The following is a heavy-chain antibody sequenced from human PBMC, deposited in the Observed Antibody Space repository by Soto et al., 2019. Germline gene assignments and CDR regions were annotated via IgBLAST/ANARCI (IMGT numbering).Heavy chain of an antibody. V-gene: IGHV3-23*04. CDR2: ISGSGGST. CDR3: AKDRIQLWSSTFDY. D-gene: IGHD5-18*01. Sequence: EVQLVESGGGLVQPGRSLRLSCAASGFTFDDYAMHWVRQAPGKGLEWVSGISGSGGSTYYADSVKGRFTISRDNSKNTLYLQMNSLRAEDTAVYYCAKDRIQLWSSTFDYWGQGTLVTVSS. J-gene: IGHJ4*02. CDR1: GFTFDDYA.